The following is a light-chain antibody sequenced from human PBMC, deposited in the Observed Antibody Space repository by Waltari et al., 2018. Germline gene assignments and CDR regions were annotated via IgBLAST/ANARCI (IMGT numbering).Light chain of an antibody. Sequence: EIVLTQAPATLSFSPGDRATLSCRASQSIQTFLALYQQKPDQAPRLLIYNSSLRASGVPVRFSGSGSGTDFTLTISHLEPEDFAFYFCQHRDNWLFTFGPGTKVEIK. CDR3: QHRDNWLFT. CDR1: QSIQTF. CDR2: NSS. J-gene: IGKJ3*01. V-gene: IGKV3-11*01.